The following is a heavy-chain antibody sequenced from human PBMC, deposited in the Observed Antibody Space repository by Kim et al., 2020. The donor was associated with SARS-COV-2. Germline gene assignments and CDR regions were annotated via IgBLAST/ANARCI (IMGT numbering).Heavy chain of an antibody. J-gene: IGHJ4*02. D-gene: IGHD2-21*01. CDR3: AKAPTTSCYSGDDD. Sequence: GGSLRLSCAASGFSLSNYAMHWVRQAPGKGLEWVAVVSSDGNAKYYGGSVKGRFTISRDSSKNTLYLQMDSLRADDTAMYYCAKAPTTSCYSGDDDWGQG. V-gene: IGHV3-30*18. CDR2: VSSDGNAK. CDR1: GFSLSNYA.